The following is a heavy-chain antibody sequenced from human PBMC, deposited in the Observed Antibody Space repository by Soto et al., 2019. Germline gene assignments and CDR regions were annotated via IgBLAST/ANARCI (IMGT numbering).Heavy chain of an antibody. CDR2: IKQDGSEK. V-gene: IGHV3-7*05. D-gene: IGHD2-2*01. CDR1: GFTFSSYW. J-gene: IGHJ6*02. CDR3: ARDSHYPAYYYYYYGMDV. Sequence: PGGSLRLCCAASGFTFSSYWMSWVRQAPGKGLEWVANIKQDGSEKYYVDSVKGRFTISRDNAKNSLYLQMNSLRAEDTAVYYCARDSHYPAYYYYYYGMDVWGQGTTVTVSS.